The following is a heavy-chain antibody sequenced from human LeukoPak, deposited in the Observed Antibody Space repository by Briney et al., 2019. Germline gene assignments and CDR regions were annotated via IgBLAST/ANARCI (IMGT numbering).Heavy chain of an antibody. CDR2: ISGSGGSS. J-gene: IGHJ6*03. CDR3: AKDLSYGDTSYFYYYMDV. V-gene: IGHV3-23*01. CDR1: GFIYSNFA. Sequence: GGSLRLSCAASGFIYSNFAMNWVRQAPGKGLEWVSVISGSGGSSFYADSVKGRFIISRDNSKNTLYLQMSSLRVEVTAQYYCAKDLSYGDTSYFYYYMDVWGKGTTVTVSS. D-gene: IGHD4-17*01.